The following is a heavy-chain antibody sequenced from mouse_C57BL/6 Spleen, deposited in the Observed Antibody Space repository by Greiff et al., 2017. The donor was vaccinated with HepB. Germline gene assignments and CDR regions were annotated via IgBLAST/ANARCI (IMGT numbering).Heavy chain of an antibody. CDR1: GYTFTSYG. J-gene: IGHJ4*01. CDR3: ARSPLDYDGAMDY. Sequence: QVHVKQSGAELARPGASVKLSCKASGYTFTSYGISWVKQRTGQGLEWIGEIYPRSGNTYYNEKFKGKATLTADKSSSTAYMELRSLTSEDSAVYFCARSPLDYDGAMDYWGQGTSVTVSS. CDR2: IYPRSGNT. D-gene: IGHD2-4*01. V-gene: IGHV1-81*01.